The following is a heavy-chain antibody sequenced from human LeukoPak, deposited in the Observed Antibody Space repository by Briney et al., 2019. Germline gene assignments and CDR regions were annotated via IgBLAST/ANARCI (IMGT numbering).Heavy chain of an antibody. D-gene: IGHD5-24*01. CDR1: GDSISNNNW. V-gene: IGHV4-4*02. CDR2: IHHSGNT. CDR3: ARGVPTIGRDNRFDP. Sequence: PSGTLSLTCVVSGDSISNNNWWSWVRPPPGRGREWIGEIHHSGNTNYNPSLKSRVTISIDNSKNQFSLKLPSVTAADTAAYYCARGVPTIGRDNRFDPWGQGTLVTVSS. J-gene: IGHJ5*02.